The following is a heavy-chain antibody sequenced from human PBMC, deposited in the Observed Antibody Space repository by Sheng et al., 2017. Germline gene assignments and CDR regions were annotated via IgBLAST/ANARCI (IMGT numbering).Heavy chain of an antibody. D-gene: IGHD5-18*01. V-gene: IGHV3-23*04. CDR2: ISGSGGST. J-gene: IGHJ6*03. CDR1: GFTFSSYA. CDR3: AKDLAGGQLWTYYMDV. Sequence: EVQLVESGGGLVQPGGSLRLSCAASGFTFSSYAMSWVRQAPGKGLEWVSAISGSGGSTYYADSVKGRFTISRDNSKNTLYLQMNSLRAEDTAVYYCAKDLAGGQLWTYYMDVWGQGTTVTVSS.